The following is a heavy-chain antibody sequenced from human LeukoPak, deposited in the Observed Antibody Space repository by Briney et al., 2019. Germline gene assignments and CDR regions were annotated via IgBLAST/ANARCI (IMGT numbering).Heavy chain of an antibody. D-gene: IGHD4-11*01. Sequence: PSETLSLTCAVYGGSFSGYYWSWIRQPPGKGLEWIGEINHSGSTNYNPSLKSRVTMSVDTSKNQFSLKLSSVTAADTAVYYCARDRTTLDYSNYGVLNYYYYYYYGMDVWGQGTTVTVSS. CDR1: GGSFSGYY. CDR2: INHSGST. V-gene: IGHV4-34*01. J-gene: IGHJ6*02. CDR3: ARDRTTLDYSNYGVLNYYYYYYYGMDV.